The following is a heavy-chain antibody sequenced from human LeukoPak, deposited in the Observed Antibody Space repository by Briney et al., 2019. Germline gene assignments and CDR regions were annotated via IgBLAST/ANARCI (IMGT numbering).Heavy chain of an antibody. CDR2: MNPNSGNT. Sequence: ASVKVSCKASGYTFTSYEINWVRQATGQGLEWMGWMNPNSGNTGYAQKFQGRVTMTRNTSISTAYMELSSLRSEDTAVYYCARGYCSGGSCYFWFDPWGQGTLVTVSS. D-gene: IGHD2-15*01. CDR3: ARGYCSGGSCYFWFDP. V-gene: IGHV1-8*01. CDR1: GYTFTSYE. J-gene: IGHJ5*02.